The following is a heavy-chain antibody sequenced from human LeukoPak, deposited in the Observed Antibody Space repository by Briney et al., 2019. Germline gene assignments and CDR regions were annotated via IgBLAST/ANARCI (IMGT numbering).Heavy chain of an antibody. D-gene: IGHD1-20*01. J-gene: IGHJ6*02. CDR3: ARALGARITGTTASVYGMDV. V-gene: IGHV4-39*07. Sequence: SETLSLTCTVSGGSISSSSYYWGWIRQPPGKGLEWIGSIYYSGSTYYNPSLKSRVTISVDTSKNQFSLKLSSVTAADTAVYYCARALGARITGTTASVYGMDVWGQGTTVTVSS. CDR2: IYYSGST. CDR1: GGSISSSSYY.